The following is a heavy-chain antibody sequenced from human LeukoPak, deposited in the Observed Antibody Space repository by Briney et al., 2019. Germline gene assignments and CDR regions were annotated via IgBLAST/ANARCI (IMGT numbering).Heavy chain of an antibody. Sequence: ASVKVSCKASGYTFTGYYMHWVRQAPGQGLEWMGWINPNSGGTNYAQKFQGWVTMTRDTSISTAYMELSRLRSDDTAVCYCARGPFITMVRGVISWFDPWGQGTLVTVSS. V-gene: IGHV1-2*04. CDR1: GYTFTGYY. CDR3: ARGPFITMVRGVISWFDP. D-gene: IGHD3-10*01. J-gene: IGHJ5*02. CDR2: INPNSGGT.